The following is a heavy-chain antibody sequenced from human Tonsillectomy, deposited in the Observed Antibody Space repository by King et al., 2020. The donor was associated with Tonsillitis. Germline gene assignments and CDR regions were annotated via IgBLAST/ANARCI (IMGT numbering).Heavy chain of an antibody. J-gene: IGHJ6*03. CDR1: GGSFSGYY. CDR3: ARGSLWSGYYXXYYMDV. Sequence: VQLQQWGAGLLKPSETLSLTCAVYGGSFSGYYWSWIRQPPGKGLEWIGEINHSGSTNYNPSLKSRVTISVDTSKNQFSLKLSSVTAADTAVYYCARGSLWSGYYXXYYMDVWGXGTTVTVS. D-gene: IGHD3-3*01. V-gene: IGHV4-34*01. CDR2: INHSGST.